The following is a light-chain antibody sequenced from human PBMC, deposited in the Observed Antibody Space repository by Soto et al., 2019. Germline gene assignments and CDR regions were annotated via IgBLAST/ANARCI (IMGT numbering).Light chain of an antibody. J-gene: IGKJ1*01. Sequence: EIVLTQAPGTLSLSPGERATVSCRASQGVATNLAWYQQKPGQPPSLLIYDASTRATGVPDRFSGSGSGTDFTLTSIILEPEDFAVYCCQQYDSSPWTFGQGTKVDIK. V-gene: IGKV3-20*01. CDR2: DAS. CDR3: QQYDSSPWT. CDR1: QGVATN.